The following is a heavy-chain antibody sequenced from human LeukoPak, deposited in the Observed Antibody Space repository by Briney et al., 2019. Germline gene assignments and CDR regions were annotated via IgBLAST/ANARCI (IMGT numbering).Heavy chain of an antibody. CDR2: ISYDGSNK. CDR1: GFTFSSYA. J-gene: IGHJ4*02. Sequence: GGSLRLSCAASGFTFSSYAMHWVRQAPGKGLEWVAVISYDGSNKYYADSVKGRFTISRDNAKNSLYLQMNSLRAEDTAVYYCARVRGYSYGLDYWGQGTLVTVSS. V-gene: IGHV3-30*04. D-gene: IGHD5-18*01. CDR3: ARVRGYSYGLDY.